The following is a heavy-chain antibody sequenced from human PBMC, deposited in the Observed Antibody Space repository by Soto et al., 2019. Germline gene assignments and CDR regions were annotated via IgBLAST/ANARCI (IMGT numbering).Heavy chain of an antibody. D-gene: IGHD5-18*01. CDR2: ISAYNGNT. CDR3: ARAPDTAMTPYALDY. Sequence: ASVKVSCKAFGYTFTSYGISWVRQAPGQGLEWMGWISAYNGNTNYAQKLQGRVTMTTDTSTSTAYMELRSLRSDDTAVYYCARAPDTAMTPYALDYWGQGTLVTVSS. CDR1: GYTFTSYG. J-gene: IGHJ4*02. V-gene: IGHV1-18*01.